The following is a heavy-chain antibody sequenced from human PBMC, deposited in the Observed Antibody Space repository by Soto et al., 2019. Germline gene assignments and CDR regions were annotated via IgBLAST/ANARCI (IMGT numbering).Heavy chain of an antibody. D-gene: IGHD5-12*01. CDR1: GGSITSNSW. V-gene: IGHV4-4*02. CDR2: IFHSGTT. CDR3: ARRDIVATFAGES. J-gene: IGHJ5*02. Sequence: QVKLQESGPGVVTPSETLSLTCAVSGGSITSNSWWSWVRQPPGKGLEWIGAIFHSGTTHYNPSLKSGVTFSVDKSANQFSLKVNSVTAADTAVYYCARRDIVATFAGESWGQGILVTVSS.